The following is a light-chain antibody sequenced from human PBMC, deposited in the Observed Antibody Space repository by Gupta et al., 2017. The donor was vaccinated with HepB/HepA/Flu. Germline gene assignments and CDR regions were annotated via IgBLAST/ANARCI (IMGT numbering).Light chain of an antibody. V-gene: IGLV2-11*01. CDR2: DVS. J-gene: IGLJ1*01. CDR1: SSDVGYYNY. CDR3: CSYAGSYTFYV. Sequence: QSALTQPRSVSGSPGQSVAISCTGTSSDVGYYNYVSWYQHHPGSAPKLMIYDVSKRPSGVPDRFSGSKSGNTASLTISGLQAEDEADYYCCSYAGSYTFYVFGTGTKVTVL.